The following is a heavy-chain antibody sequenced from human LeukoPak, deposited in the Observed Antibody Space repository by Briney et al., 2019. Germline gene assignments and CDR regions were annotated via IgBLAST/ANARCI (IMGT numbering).Heavy chain of an antibody. CDR2: IYHSGST. CDR1: GYSISSGYY. D-gene: IGHD3-10*01. J-gene: IGHJ4*02. Sequence: PSETLSLTCAVSGYSISSGYYWGWLRQPPGKGLEWIGNIYHSGSTYYNPSLKSRVTISVDTSKNQFSLKLSSVTAADTAVYYCASGPLWFGEKFDYWGQGTLVTVSS. V-gene: IGHV4-38-2*01. CDR3: ASGPLWFGEKFDY.